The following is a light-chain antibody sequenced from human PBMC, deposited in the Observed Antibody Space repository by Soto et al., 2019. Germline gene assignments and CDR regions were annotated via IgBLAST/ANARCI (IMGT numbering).Light chain of an antibody. CDR2: LGS. Sequence: IVMTQSPLSLPVTPGEPASISCRSSQNLLHSDGFNYLDWYLQKPGQSPQLPIFLGSYRASGVPDRCSGSGSGTDFALRISRVEAEDVGVYYCMQAIQTRTFGPGTKVDIK. V-gene: IGKV2-28*01. CDR3: MQAIQTRT. CDR1: QNLLHSDGFNY. J-gene: IGKJ1*01.